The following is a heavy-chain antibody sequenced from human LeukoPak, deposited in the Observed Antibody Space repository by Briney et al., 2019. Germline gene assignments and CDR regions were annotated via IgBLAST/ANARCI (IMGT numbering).Heavy chain of an antibody. CDR2: ISSSGSTI. J-gene: IGHJ6*02. CDR1: GFTFSSYK. V-gene: IGHV3-48*03. D-gene: IGHD2-21*02. Sequence: GGSLRLSCAASGFTFSSYKMNWVRQAPGKGLEWVSYISSSGSTIYYADSVKGRFTISRDNAKNSLYLQMNSLRAEDTAVYYCARDTAYCGGDCYLGGFDYYGMDVWGQGTTVTVSS. CDR3: ARDTAYCGGDCYLGGFDYYGMDV.